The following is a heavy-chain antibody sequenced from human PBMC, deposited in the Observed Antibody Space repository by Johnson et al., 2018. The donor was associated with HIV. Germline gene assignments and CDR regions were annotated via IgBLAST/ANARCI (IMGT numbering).Heavy chain of an antibody. Sequence: VQLVESGGGVVQPGGSLRLSCAASGFTFSSYGMHWVRQAPGKGLEWVSLIYSGGSTYHADSVRGRFTISRDNSKNTLYLQMNSLKVEDTAVYYCARDLIVGATRGGAFDIWGQGTMVTVSS. CDR1: GFTFSSYG. J-gene: IGHJ3*02. D-gene: IGHD1-26*01. CDR2: IYSGGST. CDR3: ARDLIVGATRGGAFDI. V-gene: IGHV3-NL1*01.